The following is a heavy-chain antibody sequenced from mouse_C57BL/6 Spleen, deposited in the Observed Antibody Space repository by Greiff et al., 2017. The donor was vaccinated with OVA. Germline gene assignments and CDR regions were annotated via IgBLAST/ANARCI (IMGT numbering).Heavy chain of an antibody. Sequence: VQLKQSGPELVKPGASVKIPCKASGYTFTDYNMDWVKQSHGKSLEWIGDINPNNGGTIYNQKFKGKATLTVDKSSSTAYMELRSLTSEDTAVYYCARGGNDYDAMDYWGQGTSVTVSS. CDR3: ARGGNDYDAMDY. J-gene: IGHJ4*01. V-gene: IGHV1-18*01. CDR2: INPNNGGT. CDR1: GYTFTDYN.